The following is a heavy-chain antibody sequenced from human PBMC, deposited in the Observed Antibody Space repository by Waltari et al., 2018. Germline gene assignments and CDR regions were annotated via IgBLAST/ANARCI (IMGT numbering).Heavy chain of an antibody. CDR2: MNPNSGNT. V-gene: IGHV1-8*03. CDR1: GYTFTSYD. J-gene: IGHJ4*02. CDR3: ARYSDSGEFDY. Sequence: SCKASGYTFTSYDINWVRQATGQGLEWMGWMNPNSGNTGYAQKFQGRVAITRNTSISTAYMELSSLRSEDTAVYYCARYSDSGEFDYWGQGTLVTVSS. D-gene: IGHD1-26*01.